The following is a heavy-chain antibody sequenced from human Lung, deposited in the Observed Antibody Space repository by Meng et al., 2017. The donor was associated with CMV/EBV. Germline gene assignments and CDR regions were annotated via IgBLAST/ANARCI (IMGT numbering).Heavy chain of an antibody. Sequence: AXVXVSXXVSGYTLRDLSMHWVRQAPGKGLEWMGGFDPEDGETIYAQNFQGRVTMTEDTRTDTAYMEVGSLTFEDTAVYYCATNSRTREWVYGMDVWGQGTXVTVSS. J-gene: IGHJ6*02. CDR1: GYTLRDLS. V-gene: IGHV1-24*01. CDR3: ATNSRTREWVYGMDV. D-gene: IGHD2-2*01. CDR2: FDPEDGET.